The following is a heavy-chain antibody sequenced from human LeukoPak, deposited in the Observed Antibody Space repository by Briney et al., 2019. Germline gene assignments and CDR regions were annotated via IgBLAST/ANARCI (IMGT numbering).Heavy chain of an antibody. V-gene: IGHV1-18*01. Sequence: ASVKVSCKASGYTFTIHGISWVRQAPGQGLEWMGWISPYNGNTYYAQNLQGRVTMTRDTATSTVYMELSSLRSEDTAVYYCARAHYASSNIKVPFDVWGKGTTVTVSS. CDR1: GYTFTIHG. CDR2: ISPYNGNT. D-gene: IGHD3-22*01. CDR3: ARAHYASSNIKVPFDV. J-gene: IGHJ6*04.